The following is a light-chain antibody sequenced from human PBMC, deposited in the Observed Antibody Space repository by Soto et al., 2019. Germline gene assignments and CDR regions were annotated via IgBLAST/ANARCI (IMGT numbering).Light chain of an antibody. CDR2: INGDGSH. Sequence: QSVLTQAPSASASRGASVNLTCTLSSGHSSYAIAWHQLQPEKGPRYLLKINGDGSHNKGDGIPDRFSGSSSGAERFLTISSLQSEDEADDYCQTWGTGIRVFGTGTKLTVL. V-gene: IGLV4-69*01. J-gene: IGLJ1*01. CDR1: SGHSSYA. CDR3: QTWGTGIRV.